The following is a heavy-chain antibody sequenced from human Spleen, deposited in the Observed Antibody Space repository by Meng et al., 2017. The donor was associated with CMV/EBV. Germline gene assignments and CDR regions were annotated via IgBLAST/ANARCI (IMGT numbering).Heavy chain of an antibody. Sequence: SGFPFSEHYMDWVRQAPGKGLEWVGRIKTKPNSYVIQYAASVKGRFTISRDDSKNSLSLQMNSLETEDTAVYYCTREKLGGAAFDYWGQGTLVTVSS. D-gene: IGHD3-16*01. V-gene: IGHV3-72*01. CDR1: GFPFSEHY. CDR3: TREKLGGAAFDY. J-gene: IGHJ4*02. CDR2: IKTKPNSYVI.